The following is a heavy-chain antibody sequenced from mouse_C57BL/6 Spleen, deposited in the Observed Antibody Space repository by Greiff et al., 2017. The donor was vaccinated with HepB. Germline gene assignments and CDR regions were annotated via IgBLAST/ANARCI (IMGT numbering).Heavy chain of an antibody. V-gene: IGHV1-81*01. CDR3: ARYDYDGDYAMDY. CDR1: GYTFTSYG. J-gene: IGHJ4*01. D-gene: IGHD2-4*01. Sequence: VQLQESGAELARPGASVKLSCKASGYTFTSYGISWVKQRTGQGLEWIGEIYPRSGNTYYNEKFKGKATLTADKSSSTAYMELRSLTSEDSAVYFCARYDYDGDYAMDYWGQGTSVTVSS. CDR2: IYPRSGNT.